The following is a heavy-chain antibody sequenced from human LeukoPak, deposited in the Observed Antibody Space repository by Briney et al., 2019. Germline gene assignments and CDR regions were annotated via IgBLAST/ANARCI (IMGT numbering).Heavy chain of an antibody. J-gene: IGHJ6*03. CDR3: ARGRGDDYSVPYNYHYMDA. Sequence: GASVTVSFKASGYTLTRYGISWVRQAPGQGLEWMGGIIPIFGASNYAQNFQGRVTMTTDEPTSTAYMELSSLRSEDTAVYYCARGRGDDYSVPYNYHYMDAWGKGTTVTVSS. D-gene: IGHD3-16*01. V-gene: IGHV1-69*05. CDR2: IIPIFGAS. CDR1: GYTLTRYG.